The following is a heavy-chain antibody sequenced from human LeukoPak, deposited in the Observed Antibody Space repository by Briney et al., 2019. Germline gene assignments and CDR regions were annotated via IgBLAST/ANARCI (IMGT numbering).Heavy chain of an antibody. D-gene: IGHD5-18*01. V-gene: IGHV3-11*06. CDR1: GFTFNDYY. J-gene: IGHJ4*02. CDR3: ARLLGHSNAFDF. CDR2: ISGGSSHT. Sequence: KSGGSLRLSCAASGFTFNDYYMNWMRQVPGKGLEWLSYISGGSSHTDYADSVKGRFTISRDNAKNSLSLQMNSLRVEDTAVYYCARLLGHSNAFDFWGQGTLVTVSS.